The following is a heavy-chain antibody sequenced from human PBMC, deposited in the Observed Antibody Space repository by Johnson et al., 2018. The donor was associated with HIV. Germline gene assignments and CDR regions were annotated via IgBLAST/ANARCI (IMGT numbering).Heavy chain of an antibody. CDR1: GFTVSSNY. D-gene: IGHD3-22*01. CDR2: IYSGGST. CDR3: ARVDYDSSGYYLYAFDI. J-gene: IGHJ3*02. Sequence: VQVVESGGGLIQPGGSLRLSCAASGFTVSSNYMSWVRQAPGKGLEWVSVIYSGGSTYYADSVKGRFTISRDNSKNTLYLQMNSLRAEDTALYYCARVDYDSSGYYLYAFDIWGQGTMVTVSS. V-gene: IGHV3-53*01.